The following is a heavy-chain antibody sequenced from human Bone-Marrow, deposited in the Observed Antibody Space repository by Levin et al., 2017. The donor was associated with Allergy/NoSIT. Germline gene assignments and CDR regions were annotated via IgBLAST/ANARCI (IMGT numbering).Heavy chain of an antibody. Sequence: SVKVSCKASGGTFSSYAISWVRQAPGQGLEWMGRIIPILGIANYAQKFQGRVTITADKSTSTAYMELSSLRSEDTAVYYCSRGHSSGWGDAFDIWGQGTMVTVSS. V-gene: IGHV1-69*04. CDR2: IIPILGIA. D-gene: IGHD6-19*01. J-gene: IGHJ3*02. CDR3: SRGHSSGWGDAFDI. CDR1: GGTFSSYA.